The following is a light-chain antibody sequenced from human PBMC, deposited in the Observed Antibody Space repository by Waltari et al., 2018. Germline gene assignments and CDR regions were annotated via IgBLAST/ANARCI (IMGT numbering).Light chain of an antibody. CDR3: MQALQTPYT. Sequence: DIVMTQSPLYLPVTPGEPASLPFSASQSLLHSNGYNYLDWYRQKPGQSPQLLIYLGSNRASGVPDRFSGSGSGTDFTLKISRVEAEDVGVYYCMQALQTPYTFGQGTKLEIK. CDR1: QSLLHSNGYNY. CDR2: LGS. J-gene: IGKJ2*01. V-gene: IGKV2-28*01.